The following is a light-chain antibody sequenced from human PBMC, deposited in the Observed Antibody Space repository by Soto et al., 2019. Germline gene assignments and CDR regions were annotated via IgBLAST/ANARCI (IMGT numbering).Light chain of an antibody. V-gene: IGLV1-40*01. CDR3: QSFDSSLSRLV. CDR2: GTT. J-gene: IGLJ2*01. CDR1: SSNIGAGYD. Sequence: QSVLTQPPSVSGAPGQRVTISCTGSSSNIGAGYDVHWYQQLPGTAPELLIFGTTNRPSGVPDRFSGSKSGTSVSLAITGLLAEDEADYYCQSFDSSLSRLVFGGGTKVTVL.